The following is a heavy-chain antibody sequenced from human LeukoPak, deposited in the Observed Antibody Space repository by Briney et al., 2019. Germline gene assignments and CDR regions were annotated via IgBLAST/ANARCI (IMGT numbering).Heavy chain of an antibody. J-gene: IGHJ4*02. V-gene: IGHV3-9*01. D-gene: IGHD6-6*01. CDR1: GFTFDDYA. CDR3: AKVGSLSSFDY. CDR2: ISWNSGSI. Sequence: PGRSLRLSCAASGFTFDDYAMHWVRQAPGRGLEWVSGISWNSGSIGYADPVKGRFTISRDNAKNSLYLQMNSLRAEDTALYYCAKVGSLSSFDYWGQGTLVTVSS.